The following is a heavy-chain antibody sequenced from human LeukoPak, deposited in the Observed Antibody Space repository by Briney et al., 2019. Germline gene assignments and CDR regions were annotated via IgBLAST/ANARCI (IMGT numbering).Heavy chain of an antibody. CDR1: GGSISSGGYH. D-gene: IGHD4-17*01. Sequence: PSETLSLTCTVSGGSISSGGYHWSWIRQHPGKGLEWIGYIYYSGSTYYNPSLKSRVTISVDTSKNQFSLKLSSVTAADTAVYYCARYDYGDYSWNFDYWGQGTLVTVSS. V-gene: IGHV4-31*03. CDR3: ARYDYGDYSWNFDY. CDR2: IYYSGST. J-gene: IGHJ4*02.